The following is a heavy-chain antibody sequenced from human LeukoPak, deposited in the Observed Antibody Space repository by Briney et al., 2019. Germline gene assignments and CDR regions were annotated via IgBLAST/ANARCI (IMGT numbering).Heavy chain of an antibody. CDR1: GFTFSDYY. V-gene: IGHV3-11*01. Sequence: GGSLRLSCAASGFTFSDYYMSWIRQAPGKGLEWVSYISSSGSTIYYADSVRGRFTISRDNAKNSLYLQMNSLRAEDTAVYYCARAQGYYYDSSGYWGYWGQGTLVTVSS. CDR3: ARAQGYYYDSSGYWGY. CDR2: ISSSGSTI. J-gene: IGHJ4*02. D-gene: IGHD3-22*01.